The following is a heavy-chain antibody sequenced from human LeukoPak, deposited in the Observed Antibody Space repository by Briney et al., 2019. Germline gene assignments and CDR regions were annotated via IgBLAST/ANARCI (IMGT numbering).Heavy chain of an antibody. Sequence: GGSVRLSCAASGFSFSSYGMHWARQAPGKGLEWGAVIWYDGSKKYHADSVTGLFTISRDNSNDTLYLQMNSLRVEDTAVYYCARDNDRGFDYWVQATIATVSS. D-gene: IGHD1-1*01. CDR1: GFSFSSYG. J-gene: IGHJ4*02. V-gene: IGHV3-33*01. CDR2: IWYDGSKK. CDR3: ARDNDRGFDY.